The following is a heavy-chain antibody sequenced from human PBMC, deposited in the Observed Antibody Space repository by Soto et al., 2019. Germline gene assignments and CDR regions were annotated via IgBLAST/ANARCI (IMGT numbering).Heavy chain of an antibody. CDR2: MYYRGST. J-gene: IGHJ6*03. Sequence: QVQLQESGPGLVKPSETLSLSCRVSVGSIIVLYWSWVRQTPGKGLEWIGYMYYRGSTNYNPSLKSRVTISVDTSKNHFSLRLTSVTAADTAVYYCARGPYYDLIWNYYYMDVWGKGTTVTVSS. CDR1: VGSIIVLY. CDR3: ARGPYYDLIWNYYYMDV. D-gene: IGHD3-16*01. V-gene: IGHV4-59*08.